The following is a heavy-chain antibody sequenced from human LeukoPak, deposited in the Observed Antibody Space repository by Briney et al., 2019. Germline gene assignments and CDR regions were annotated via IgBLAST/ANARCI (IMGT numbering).Heavy chain of an antibody. CDR3: ARAGTAFKKYYYDSSGYREYFQH. Sequence: ASVKVSCQASGGTFSSYVISWVRQAPGQGLEWMGRIIPIFGKAKYPQKLRGRVTITTDESTSTAYMELSSLRSEDTAVYYCARAGTAFKKYYYDSSGYREYFQHWGQGTLVTVSS. V-gene: IGHV1-69*05. CDR1: GGTFSSYV. J-gene: IGHJ1*01. D-gene: IGHD3-22*01. CDR2: IIPIFGKA.